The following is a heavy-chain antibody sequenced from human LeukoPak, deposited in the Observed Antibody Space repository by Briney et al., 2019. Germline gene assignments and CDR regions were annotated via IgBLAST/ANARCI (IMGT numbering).Heavy chain of an antibody. V-gene: IGHV1-8*01. CDR2: MNPSSGNT. CDR1: GYTFTSYD. J-gene: IGHJ4*02. CDR3: ARAYHYGYSSGWYAVDY. D-gene: IGHD6-19*01. Sequence: ASVKVSCKASGYTFTSYDINWVRQATGQGLEWIGWMNPSSGNTGYAQKFQGRVTMTRNTSISTAYMELSSLRSEDTAVYYCARAYHYGYSSGWYAVDYWGQGTLVTVSS.